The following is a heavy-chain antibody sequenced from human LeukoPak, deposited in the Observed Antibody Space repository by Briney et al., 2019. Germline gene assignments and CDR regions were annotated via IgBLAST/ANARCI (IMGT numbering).Heavy chain of an antibody. Sequence: GGSLRLSCAASGFTFSTYWMTWVRQAPGKGLEWVANIKHDGRDKYYLDSVKGRFTISRDNSKNTLFLQMNSLRAEDTAVYYCAKDTMVRGSFGGKGEFDYWGQGTLVTVSS. J-gene: IGHJ4*02. V-gene: IGHV3-7*01. CDR1: GFTFSTYW. CDR2: IKHDGRDK. CDR3: AKDTMVRGSFGGKGEFDY. D-gene: IGHD3-10*01.